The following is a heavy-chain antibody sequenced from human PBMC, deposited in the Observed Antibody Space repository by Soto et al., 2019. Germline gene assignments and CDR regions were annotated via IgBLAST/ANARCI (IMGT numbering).Heavy chain of an antibody. D-gene: IGHD2-15*01. V-gene: IGHV3-73*01. CDR2: VRSKADSYAT. CDR3: TRLVYCSGDSCSAFDY. CDR1: GFMFICSA. Sequence: PGGSLILSCAASGFMFICSARHWVRQASGKGLEWVGRVRSKADSYATAYAASVKGRFTISRDDSKNTAYLQMDSLKTEDTAVYYCTRLVYCSGDSCSAFDYWGQGTLVTVSS. J-gene: IGHJ4*02.